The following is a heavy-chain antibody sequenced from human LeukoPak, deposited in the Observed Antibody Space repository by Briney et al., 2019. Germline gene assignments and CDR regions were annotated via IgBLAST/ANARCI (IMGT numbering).Heavy chain of an antibody. D-gene: IGHD6-19*01. CDR1: GFAFSSYL. CDR2: INPDGSGK. J-gene: IGHJ4*02. V-gene: IGHV3-7*01. Sequence: GGSLRLSCAASGFAFSSYLMTWVRQAPGKGLEWVANINPDGSGKNYVDSVKGRFTISRDNAKNSLYLQMKGLRVEDTAVYYCSSQPAVLDLDCWGQGTLVTVSS. CDR3: SSQPAVLDLDC.